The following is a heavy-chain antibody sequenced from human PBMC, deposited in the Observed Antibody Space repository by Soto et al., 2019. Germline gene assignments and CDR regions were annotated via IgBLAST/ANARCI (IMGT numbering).Heavy chain of an antibody. D-gene: IGHD6-13*01. CDR2: IYYSGST. CDR3: ARGRIAAAGMDY. CDR1: GGSISSGGYY. V-gene: IGHV4-31*03. J-gene: IGHJ4*02. Sequence: QVQLQESGPGLVKPSQTLSLTCTVSGGSISSGGYYWSWIRQHPGKGLAWIGYIYYSGSTYYNPSLKSRVTISVDTSKNQFSLKLSSVTAADTAVYYCARGRIAAAGMDYWGQGTLVTVSS.